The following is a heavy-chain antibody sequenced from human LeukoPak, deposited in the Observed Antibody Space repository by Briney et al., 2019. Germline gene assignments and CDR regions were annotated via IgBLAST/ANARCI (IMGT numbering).Heavy chain of an antibody. J-gene: IGHJ4*02. Sequence: GGSLRLSCAASGFTFSSYAMSWVRQAPGQGLEWVSAISGSGGSTYYADSVKGRFTISRDNSKNTLYLQMNSLRAEDTAVYYCAKVAGMYCYDSSGYFDYWGQGTLVTVSS. CDR2: ISGSGGST. CDR3: AKVAGMYCYDSSGYFDY. V-gene: IGHV3-23*01. CDR1: GFTFSSYA. D-gene: IGHD3-22*01.